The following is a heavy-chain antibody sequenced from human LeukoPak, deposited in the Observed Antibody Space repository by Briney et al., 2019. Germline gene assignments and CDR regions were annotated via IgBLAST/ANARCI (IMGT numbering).Heavy chain of an antibody. CDR1: GFTFSSYA. CDR2: ISGSGGST. V-gene: IGHV3-23*01. Sequence: GGSLRLSCAASGFTFSSYAISWVRQAPGKGLEWVSAISGSGGSTYYADSVKGRFTISRDNSKNTLYLQMNSLRAEDTAVYYCAKDNWVGEFPSWGQGTLVTVSS. CDR3: AKDNWVGEFPS. J-gene: IGHJ4*02. D-gene: IGHD3-10*01.